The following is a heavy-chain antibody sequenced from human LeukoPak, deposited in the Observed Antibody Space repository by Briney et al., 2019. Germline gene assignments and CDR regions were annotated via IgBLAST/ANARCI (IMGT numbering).Heavy chain of an antibody. CDR2: IHYSGST. CDR3: ARQDLAPSSLPFDY. J-gene: IGHJ4*02. Sequence: SETLSLTCAVSGGSINSYYWSWIRQPPGRGLEWIGSIHYSGSTSYNSSLKSRVTISIDTSKNQFSLKLSSVTAADTAVYYCARQDLAPSSLPFDYWGQGTLATVSS. V-gene: IGHV4-59*08. D-gene: IGHD2-2*01. CDR1: GGSINSYY.